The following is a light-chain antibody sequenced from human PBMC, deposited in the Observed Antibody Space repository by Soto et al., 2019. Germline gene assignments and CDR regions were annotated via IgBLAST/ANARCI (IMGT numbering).Light chain of an antibody. Sequence: AIRMTQSPSSFSASTGDRVSITCRATQDIGTYLAWYQQIPGKDPKLLIYDASTLQTGVPSRFSGSGSGTDFNLTISYLQSEDFGTYECQQLYNYTRTFGQGTKGDIK. CDR3: QQLYNYTRT. V-gene: IGKV1-8*01. CDR1: QDIGTY. J-gene: IGKJ1*01. CDR2: DAS.